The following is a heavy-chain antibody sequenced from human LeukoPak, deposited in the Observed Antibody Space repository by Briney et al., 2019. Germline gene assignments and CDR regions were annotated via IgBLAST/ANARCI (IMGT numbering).Heavy chain of an antibody. Sequence: ASVKVSCKASGYTFTGYYMHWVRQAPGRGLEWMGRINPNSGGTDYAQKFQGRVTMTSDTSISTAYMELSRPRSDDTAVYYCARVHYDTHDRDGDDYWGQGTLVTVSS. CDR1: GYTFTGYY. D-gene: IGHD3-9*01. CDR2: INPNSGGT. J-gene: IGHJ4*02. CDR3: ARVHYDTHDRDGDDY. V-gene: IGHV1-2*06.